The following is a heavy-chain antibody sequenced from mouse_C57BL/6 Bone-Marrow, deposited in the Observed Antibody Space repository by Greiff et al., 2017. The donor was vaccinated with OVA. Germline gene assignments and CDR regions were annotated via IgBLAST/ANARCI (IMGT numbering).Heavy chain of an antibody. CDR1: GYAFTSYG. D-gene: IGHD1-1*01. V-gene: IGHV1-81*01. Sequence: QVQLKESGAELARPGASVKLSCTASGYAFTSYGISWVKQRTGQGLEWIGEIYPRSGNTYYNEKFKGKATLTADKSSSTAYMELRSLTSEDSAVYFCARDYGSPYWYFDVWGTGTTVTVSS. CDR2: IYPRSGNT. J-gene: IGHJ1*03. CDR3: ARDYGSPYWYFDV.